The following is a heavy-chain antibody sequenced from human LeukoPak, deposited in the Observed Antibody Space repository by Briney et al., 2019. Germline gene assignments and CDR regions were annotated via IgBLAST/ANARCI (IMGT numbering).Heavy chain of an antibody. CDR2: IYYTGST. V-gene: IGHV4-59*01. D-gene: IGHD6-19*01. CDR3: ARLRGQWLVLDY. CDR1: GGSISSYY. Sequence: SETLSLTCTVSGGSISSYYWSWFRQPSGKGLEWIAYIYYTGSTNYNPSLKSRVTISVDTTKNQFSLNLSSVTAADTAVYYCARLRGQWLVLDYWGQGTLVTVSS. J-gene: IGHJ4*02.